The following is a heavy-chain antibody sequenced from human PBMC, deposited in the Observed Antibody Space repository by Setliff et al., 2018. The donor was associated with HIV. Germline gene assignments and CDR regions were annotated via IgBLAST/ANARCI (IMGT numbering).Heavy chain of an antibody. J-gene: IGHJ5*02. Sequence: GGSLRLSCAASGFTFSSYSMNWVRQAPGKGLEWVSGINWNGGSKRYADSVKGRFTISRDNAKNTLFLQMNSLRAEDTAVYYCAKDRRYYYGSGSYAAETWGQGTLVTVSS. V-gene: IGHV3-20*04. D-gene: IGHD3-10*01. CDR3: AKDRRYYYGSGSYAAET. CDR2: INWNGGSK. CDR1: GFTFSSYS.